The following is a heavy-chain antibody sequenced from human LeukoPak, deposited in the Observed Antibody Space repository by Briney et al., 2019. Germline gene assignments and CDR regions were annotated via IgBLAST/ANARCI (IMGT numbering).Heavy chain of an antibody. CDR3: AKDRPFDY. CDR2: MNTGGDNT. V-gene: IGHV3-23*01. CDR1: GFTFSTYA. J-gene: IGHJ4*02. Sequence: GGSLRLSCAASGFTFSTYAMSWVRQAPGKGLEWVASMNTGGDNTYYADSVKGRFIIFRDNSKNTLYLQMNSLRAEDTAVYYCAKDRPFDYWGQGTLVTVSS.